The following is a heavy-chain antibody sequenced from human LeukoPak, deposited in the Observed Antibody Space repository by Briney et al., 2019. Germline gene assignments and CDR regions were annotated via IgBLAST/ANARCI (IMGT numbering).Heavy chain of an antibody. V-gene: IGHV3-23*01. CDR1: GFIFSDYV. Sequence: GGSLRLSCTASGFIFSDYVMIWVRQAPGKGLEWVSGITASGDRTYYGDSVKGRFTISRDNSKNTLYLQMNSLRAEDAAVYYCAKAPLGRCTGVICYSFDYWGQGALVTVSS. J-gene: IGHJ4*02. CDR2: ITASGDRT. D-gene: IGHD2-15*01. CDR3: AKAPLGRCTGVICYSFDY.